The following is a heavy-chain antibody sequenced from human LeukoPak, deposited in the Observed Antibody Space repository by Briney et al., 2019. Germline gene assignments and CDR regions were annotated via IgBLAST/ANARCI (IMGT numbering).Heavy chain of an antibody. V-gene: IGHV3-30*02. J-gene: IGHJ3*02. D-gene: IGHD3-22*01. CDR2: IRYDGSNK. CDR3: AKGGDYYYDSSGYYSAFDI. CDR1: GFTFSSYG. Sequence: PGGSLRLSCAASGFTFSSYGMHWVRQAPGKGLEWVAFIRYDGSNKYYADSVKGRFTISRDNSKNTLYLQINSLRAEDMALYYCAKGGDYYYDSSGYYSAFDIWGQGTMVTVSS.